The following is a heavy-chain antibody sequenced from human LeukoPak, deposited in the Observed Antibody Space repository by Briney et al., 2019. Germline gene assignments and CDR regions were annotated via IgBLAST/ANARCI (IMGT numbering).Heavy chain of an antibody. D-gene: IGHD3-10*01. V-gene: IGHV4-4*07. CDR3: ARGREYDDYFDF. Sequence: SETLSLTCTVSGDSISGYYWSWIRQPAGRALEWVGRICTSGKTSYNPSLKSRVTMSVDTSKRQFSLELTSVTAADTAIYYCARGREYDDYFDFWGQGTLVTVS. CDR1: GDSISGYY. J-gene: IGHJ4*02. CDR2: ICTSGKT.